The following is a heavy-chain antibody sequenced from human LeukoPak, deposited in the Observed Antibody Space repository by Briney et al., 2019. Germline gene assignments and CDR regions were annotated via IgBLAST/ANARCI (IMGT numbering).Heavy chain of an antibody. D-gene: IGHD2/OR15-2a*01. J-gene: IGHJ4*02. CDR3: ARERVTTTSFDY. CDR1: GFTFSTFS. CDR2: ISSSSSTT. Sequence: GGSLRLSCAASGFTFSTFSMNWVRQAPGKGPEWVSYISSSSSTTYYADSVKGRFTISRDNAKNSLYLQMNNLRVEDTAVYYCARERVTTTSFDYWGQGVLVTVSS. V-gene: IGHV3-48*04.